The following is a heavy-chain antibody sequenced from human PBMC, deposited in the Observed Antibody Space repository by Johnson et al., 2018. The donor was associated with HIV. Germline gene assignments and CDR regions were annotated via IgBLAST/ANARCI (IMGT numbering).Heavy chain of an antibody. CDR1: GFTFDDYV. D-gene: IGHD6-13*01. CDR3: ARDLVRFSELIAAAEDDAFDI. Sequence: VQLVESGGGLVQPGRSLRLSCAASGFTFDDYVMHWVRQRPGTGLDWVSGFNWNGGSTGYADSVKGRFSISRDNVKNYLYLQMNILRAEDTAVYYCARDLVRFSELIAAAEDDAFDIWGQGTMVTVSS. V-gene: IGHV3-20*04. J-gene: IGHJ3*02. CDR2: FNWNGGST.